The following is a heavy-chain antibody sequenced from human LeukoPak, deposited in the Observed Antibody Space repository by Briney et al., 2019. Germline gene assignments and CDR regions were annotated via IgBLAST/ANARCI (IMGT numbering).Heavy chain of an antibody. CDR2: ISYDGSNK. CDR1: GFTFSSYA. J-gene: IGHJ4*02. Sequence: AGGSLRLSCAASGFTFSSYAMHWVCQAPGKGLEWVAVISYDGSNKYYADSVKGRFTISRDNSKNTLYLQMNSLRAEDTAVYYCARGNTVTTGSLAYWGQGTLVTVSS. CDR3: ARGNTVTTGSLAY. D-gene: IGHD4-11*01. V-gene: IGHV3-30-3*01.